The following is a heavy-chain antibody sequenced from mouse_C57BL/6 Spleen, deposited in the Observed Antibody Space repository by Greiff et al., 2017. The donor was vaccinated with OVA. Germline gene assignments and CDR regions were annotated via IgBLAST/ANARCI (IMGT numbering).Heavy chain of an antibody. D-gene: IGHD1-1*01. CDR1: GFTFSDYG. Sequence: EVQLQESGGGLVKPGGSLKLSCAASGFTFSDYGMHWVRQAPEKGLEWVAYISSGSSTIYYADTVKGRFTISRDNAKNTLFLQMTSLRSEDTAMYYCARLHYGSSYWYFDVWGTGTTVTVSS. V-gene: IGHV5-17*01. CDR3: ARLHYGSSYWYFDV. J-gene: IGHJ1*03. CDR2: ISSGSSTI.